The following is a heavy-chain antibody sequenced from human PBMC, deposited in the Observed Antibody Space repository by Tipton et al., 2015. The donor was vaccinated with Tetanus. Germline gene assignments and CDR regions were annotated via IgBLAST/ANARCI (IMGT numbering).Heavy chain of an antibody. Sequence: RSLRLSCAASGFSFSSYGMHWVRQAPGKGLDWVSLISSDGSDTYSADSVKGRFTISRDNSKNTLYLQMNSLRAEDTAVYYCARDDDTSGHYGIFDSWGQGTLLIVSS. CDR3: ARDDDTSGHYGIFDS. CDR1: GFSFSSYG. J-gene: IGHJ4*02. V-gene: IGHV3-30*03. D-gene: IGHD3-22*01. CDR2: ISSDGSDT.